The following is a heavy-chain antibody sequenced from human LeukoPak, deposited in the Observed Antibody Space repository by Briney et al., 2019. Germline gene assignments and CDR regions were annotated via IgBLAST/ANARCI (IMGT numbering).Heavy chain of an antibody. D-gene: IGHD4-17*01. V-gene: IGHV4-59*01. CDR1: GGSISSYY. CDR3: ARGYKRTTVTTCHFDY. Sequence: SETLSLTCTVSGGSISSYYWSWIRQPPGKGLEWIGYISYGGSTNYNPALKSRVTISGDTSKNQFSLKLSSVTAADTAMYYCARGYKRTTVTTCHFDYWGQGTLVTVSS. CDR2: ISYGGST. J-gene: IGHJ4*02.